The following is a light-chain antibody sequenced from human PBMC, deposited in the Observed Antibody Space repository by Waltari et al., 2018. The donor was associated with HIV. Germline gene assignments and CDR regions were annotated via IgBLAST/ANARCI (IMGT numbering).Light chain of an antibody. CDR2: VNSDGSH. Sequence: QPVLTQPPSASGSLGASVKLTCTLSSGHSSNPIAWPQQQPEKGPRFLMKVNSDGSHNRGAGIPDRFSGSTYGAERYLTISSLQSEDEADYYCQTWGTGIAVFGGGTKLTVL. CDR1: SGHSSNP. V-gene: IGLV4-69*01. J-gene: IGLJ3*02. CDR3: QTWGTGIAV.